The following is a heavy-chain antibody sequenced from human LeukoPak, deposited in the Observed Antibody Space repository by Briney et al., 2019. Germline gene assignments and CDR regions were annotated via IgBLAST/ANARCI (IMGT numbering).Heavy chain of an antibody. CDR1: GYTFTNYG. Sequence: ASVKVSCKASGYTFTNYGISWVRQAPGQGLEWMGWISAYNTNTKYAQKIQGRVAMTTDTPTSTAYMELRSLRSDDTAVYYCARVVLDHYYDSSGYLGTLDYWGQGTLVTVSS. CDR2: ISAYNTNT. J-gene: IGHJ4*02. D-gene: IGHD3-22*01. V-gene: IGHV1-18*01. CDR3: ARVVLDHYYDSSGYLGTLDY.